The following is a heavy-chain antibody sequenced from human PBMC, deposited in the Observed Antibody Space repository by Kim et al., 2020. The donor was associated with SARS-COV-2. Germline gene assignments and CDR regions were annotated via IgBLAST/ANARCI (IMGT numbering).Heavy chain of an antibody. CDR2: ISYDGSNK. CDR3: ARDRFSGYSGYGYLDY. Sequence: GGSLRLSCAASGFTFSSYAMHWVRQAPGKGLEWVAVISYDGSNKYYADSVKGRFTISRDNSKNTLYLQMNSLRAEDTAVYYCARDRFSGYSGYGYLDYWGQGTLVTVSS. CDR1: GFTFSSYA. J-gene: IGHJ4*02. D-gene: IGHD5-12*01. V-gene: IGHV3-30-3*01.